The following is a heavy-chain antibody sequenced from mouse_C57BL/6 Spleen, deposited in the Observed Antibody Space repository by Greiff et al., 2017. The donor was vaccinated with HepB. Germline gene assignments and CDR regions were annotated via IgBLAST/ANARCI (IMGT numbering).Heavy chain of an antibody. CDR2: IRSKSNNYAT. CDR1: GFSFNTYA. Sequence: EVHLVESGGGLVQPKGSLKLSCAASGFSFNTYAMNWVRQAPGKGLEWVARIRSKSNNYATYYADSVKDRFTISRDDSESMLYLQMNNLKTEDTAMYYCEIGGYAMDYWGQGTSVTVSS. J-gene: IGHJ4*01. CDR3: EIGGYAMDY. V-gene: IGHV10-1*01.